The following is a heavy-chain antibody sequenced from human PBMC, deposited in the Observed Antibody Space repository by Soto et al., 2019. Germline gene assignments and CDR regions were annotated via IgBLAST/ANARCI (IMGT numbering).Heavy chain of an antibody. CDR2: IYYRSKWFH. CDR3: ARVHCSAGTCLDGLDF. D-gene: IGHD2-15*01. J-gene: IGHJ6*02. V-gene: IGHV6-1*01. CDR1: GDSVSSNGAC. Sequence: PSQTLSLTCVISGDSVSSNGACWNWIRQSPSRGLQWLGRIYYRSKWFHDYAASVESRMAINPDTSRNQFSLQLNYVTPEATAVYYCARVHCSAGTCLDGLDFWGQGTTVTVSS.